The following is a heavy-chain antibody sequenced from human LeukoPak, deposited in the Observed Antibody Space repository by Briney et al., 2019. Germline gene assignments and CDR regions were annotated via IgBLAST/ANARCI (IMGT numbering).Heavy chain of an antibody. D-gene: IGHD2-2*01. V-gene: IGHV4-39*07. CDR3: ARASVDIVVVPAAMVNYFDY. J-gene: IGHJ4*02. CDR1: GGSISSSSYY. CDR2: IYYSGST. Sequence: PSETLSLTCTVSGGSISSSSYYWGWIRQPPGRGLEWIGSIYYSGSTYYNPSLKSRVTISVDTSKNQFSLKLSSVTAADTAVYYCARASVDIVVVPAAMVNYFDYWGQGTLVTVSS.